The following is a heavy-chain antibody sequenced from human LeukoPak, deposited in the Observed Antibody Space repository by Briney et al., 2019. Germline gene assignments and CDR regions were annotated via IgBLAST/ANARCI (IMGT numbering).Heavy chain of an antibody. J-gene: IGHJ6*04. CDR2: INHSGST. Sequence: RSSETLSLTCAVYGGSFSGYYWSWIRQPPGKGLEWIGEINHSGSTNYNPSLKSRVTISVGTSKNQFSLTLSSVTAADTAVYYCARGLSRGHSSGWYGGSSGMDVWGKGTTVTVSS. CDR1: GGSFSGYY. D-gene: IGHD6-19*01. CDR3: ARGLSRGHSSGWYGGSSGMDV. V-gene: IGHV4-34*01.